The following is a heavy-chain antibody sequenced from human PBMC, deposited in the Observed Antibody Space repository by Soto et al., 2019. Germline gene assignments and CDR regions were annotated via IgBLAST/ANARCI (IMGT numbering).Heavy chain of an antibody. J-gene: IGHJ6*02. CDR3: ARDLLTMVRGVIRPATYYYYGMDV. D-gene: IGHD3-10*01. Sequence: EVQLVESGGGLVQPGGSLRLSCAASGFTFSSYEMNWVRQAPGEGLEWVSYISSSGSTIYYADSVKGRFTISRDNAKNSLYLQMNSLRAEDTAVYYCARDLLTMVRGVIRPATYYYYGMDVWGQGTTVTVSS. CDR2: ISSSGSTI. CDR1: GFTFSSYE. V-gene: IGHV3-48*03.